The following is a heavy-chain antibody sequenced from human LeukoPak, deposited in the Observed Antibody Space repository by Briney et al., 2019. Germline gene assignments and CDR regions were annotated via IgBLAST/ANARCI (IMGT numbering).Heavy chain of an antibody. CDR1: GFTFSLSW. V-gene: IGHV3-74*01. CDR3: VRGAGPGTPFD. CDR2: INYDARSR. J-gene: IGHJ1*01. D-gene: IGHD1-1*01. Sequence: PGGSLRLSCAASGFTFSLSWMHWVRQAPGKGLEWVSSINYDARSRTYADSVKGRLTISRDNAENTLFLQMNSLRVEDSAIYSCVRGAGPGTPFDWGQGILVTVFS.